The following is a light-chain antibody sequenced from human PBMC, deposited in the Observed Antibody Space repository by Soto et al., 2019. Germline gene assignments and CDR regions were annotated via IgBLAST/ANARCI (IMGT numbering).Light chain of an antibody. CDR1: PSVTNSY. CDR2: DAS. J-gene: IGKJ3*01. CDR3: QQYGRSPGLLT. Sequence: EIVLTQSPGTLSLSPGERVTLSCRASPSVTNSYLAWYQQKPGQAPRLLIYDASTRATGIPDRFSGSGSGTDFTLTISRREPEDFALYYCQQYGRSPGLLTVGPGTKVDIK. V-gene: IGKV3-20*01.